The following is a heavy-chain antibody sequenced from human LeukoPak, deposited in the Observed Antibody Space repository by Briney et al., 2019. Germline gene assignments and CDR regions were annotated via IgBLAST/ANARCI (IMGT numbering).Heavy chain of an antibody. Sequence: PGGSLRLSCAASGFTFSSYWMSWVRQAPGKGLEWVANIKQDGSEKYYVDSVKGRFTISRDNDKNSLYLQMNSLRAEDTAVYYCARDDCSSISCYHNWFDPWGQGTLVTVSS. J-gene: IGHJ5*02. CDR3: ARDDCSSISCYHNWFDP. CDR2: IKQDGSEK. V-gene: IGHV3-7*01. D-gene: IGHD2-2*01. CDR1: GFTFSSYW.